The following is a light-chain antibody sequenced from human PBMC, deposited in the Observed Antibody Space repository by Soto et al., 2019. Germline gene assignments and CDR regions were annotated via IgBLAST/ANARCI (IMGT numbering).Light chain of an antibody. V-gene: IGKV3-11*01. CDR1: QSVSSY. CDR3: QQRSNWYWAIT. J-gene: IGKJ5*01. CDR2: DAS. Sequence: EIVLTQSPATLSLSPGERATLSCRASQSVSSYLAWYQQKPGQAPRLLIYDASNRAPGIPARFSGSGSGTDFSLTISGLEPEDFASYYWQQRSNWYWAITFGQGTRLEIK.